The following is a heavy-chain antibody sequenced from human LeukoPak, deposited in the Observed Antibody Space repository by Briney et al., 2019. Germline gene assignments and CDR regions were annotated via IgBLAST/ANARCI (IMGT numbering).Heavy chain of an antibody. D-gene: IGHD5-24*01. Sequence: SETLSLTCAVYGGSFSGYYWSWIRQPPGKGLEWIGEINHSGSTNYNPSLKSRVTISVDTSKNQFSLKLSSVTAADTAVYYCARGVEMATIGDYWGQGTLVTVSS. CDR1: GGSFSGYY. CDR3: ARGVEMATIGDY. CDR2: INHSGST. V-gene: IGHV4-34*01. J-gene: IGHJ4*02.